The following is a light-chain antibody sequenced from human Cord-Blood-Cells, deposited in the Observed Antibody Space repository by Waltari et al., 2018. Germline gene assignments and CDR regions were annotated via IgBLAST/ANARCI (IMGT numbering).Light chain of an antibody. V-gene: IGKV1-33*01. CDR1: QDISNY. J-gene: IGKJ4*01. CDR3: QQYDNLPLT. Sequence: DIQMTQSPSSLSAPVGDRVTITCQASQDISNYLNWYQQKPGKAPKPLIYDASNLETGVPSRFSGSGSGTDFTFTISSLQPEDIAAYYCQQYDNLPLTFGGGTKVEIK. CDR2: DAS.